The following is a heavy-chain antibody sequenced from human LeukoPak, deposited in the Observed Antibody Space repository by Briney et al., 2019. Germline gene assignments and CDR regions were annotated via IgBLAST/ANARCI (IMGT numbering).Heavy chain of an antibody. D-gene: IGHD5-12*01. CDR2: IYYSGST. CDR3: ARHGYSGYSYYFDY. J-gene: IGHJ4*02. Sequence: SETLSLTCTVSGGSIGSSSYYWGWIRQPPGKGLEWIGSIYYSGSTYYNPSLKSRVTISVDTSKNQFSLKLSSVTAADTAVYYCARHGYSGYSYYFDYWGQGTLVTVSS. CDR1: GGSIGSSSYY. V-gene: IGHV4-39*01.